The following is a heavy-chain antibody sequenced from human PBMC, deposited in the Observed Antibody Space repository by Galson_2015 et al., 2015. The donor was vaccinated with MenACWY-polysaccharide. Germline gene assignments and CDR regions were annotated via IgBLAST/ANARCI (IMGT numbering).Heavy chain of an antibody. V-gene: IGHV3-9*01. J-gene: IGHJ6*02. CDR2: ISWNSGSI. CDR3: AKDRGLGTAMAYGMDV. D-gene: IGHD5-18*01. CDR1: GFTFDDYA. Sequence: SLRLSCAASGFTFDDYAMHWVRQAPGKGLEWVSGISWNSGSIGYADSVKGRFTISRDNAKNSLYLQMNSLRAEDTALYYCAKDRGLGTAMAYGMDVWGQGTTVTVSS.